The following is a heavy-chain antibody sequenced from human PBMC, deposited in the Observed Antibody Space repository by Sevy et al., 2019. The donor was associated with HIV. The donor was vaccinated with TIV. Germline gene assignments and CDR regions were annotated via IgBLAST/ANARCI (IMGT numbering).Heavy chain of an antibody. V-gene: IGHV5-51*01. CDR2: IYPGDSDT. Sequence: GGSLRLSCKGSGYSFTSYWIGWVRQMPGKGLEWMGIIYPGDSDTRYSPSFQGQVTISADKSISTAYLQWSSLKASDTAMYYCARRPPYSSSSVDAFDVWGQGTVVTVSS. D-gene: IGHD6-13*01. J-gene: IGHJ3*01. CDR3: ARRPPYSSSSVDAFDV. CDR1: GYSFTSYW.